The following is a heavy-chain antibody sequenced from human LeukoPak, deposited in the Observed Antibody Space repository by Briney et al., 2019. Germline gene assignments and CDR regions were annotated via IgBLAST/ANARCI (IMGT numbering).Heavy chain of an antibody. CDR2: ITPIFGTA. Sequence: ASVKVSCKASGGTFSSYAISWVRQAPGQGLEWMGGITPIFGTANYVQKFQGRVTITADESTSTAYMELSSLRSEDTAVYYCATSTTVVTLNYFDYWGQGTLVTVSS. J-gene: IGHJ4*02. CDR3: ATSTTVVTLNYFDY. V-gene: IGHV1-69*13. CDR1: GGTFSSYA. D-gene: IGHD4-23*01.